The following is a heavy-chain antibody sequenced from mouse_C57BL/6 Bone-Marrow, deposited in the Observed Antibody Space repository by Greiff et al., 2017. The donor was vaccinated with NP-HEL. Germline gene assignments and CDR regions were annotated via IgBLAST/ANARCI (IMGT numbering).Heavy chain of an antibody. V-gene: IGHV1-58*01. Sequence: VQLKQSGAELVRPGSSVKMSCKTSGYTFTSYGINWVKQRPGQGLEWIGYIYIGNGYTEYNEKFKGKATLTSDTSSSTAYMQLSSLTSEDSAIYFCATNYYGSGYAWFAYWGQGTLVTVSA. D-gene: IGHD1-1*01. CDR3: ATNYYGSGYAWFAY. J-gene: IGHJ3*01. CDR1: GYTFTSYG. CDR2: IYIGNGYT.